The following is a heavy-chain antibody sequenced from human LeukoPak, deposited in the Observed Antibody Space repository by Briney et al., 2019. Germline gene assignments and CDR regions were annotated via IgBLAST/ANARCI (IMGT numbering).Heavy chain of an antibody. CDR2: ISGSGGST. CDR3: AKDLRRYCSGGSCSGFDY. CDR1: GLTLSNVW. V-gene: IGHV3-23*01. Sequence: GGSLRLSCVVSGLTLSNVWMSWVRQAPGKGLEWVSAISGSGGSTYYADSVKGRFTISRDNSKNTLYLQMNSLRAEDTAVYYCAKDLRRYCSGGSCSGFDYWGQGTLVTVSS. D-gene: IGHD2-15*01. J-gene: IGHJ4*02.